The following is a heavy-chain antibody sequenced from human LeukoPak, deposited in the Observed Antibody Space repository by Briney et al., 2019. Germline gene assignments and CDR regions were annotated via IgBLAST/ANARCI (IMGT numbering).Heavy chain of an antibody. V-gene: IGHV1-46*01. D-gene: IGHD5-12*01. CDR1: GYTFTGYY. CDR2: INPSGGST. J-gene: IGHJ4*02. Sequence: ASVKVSCKASGYTFTGYYMHWVRQAPGQGLEWMGIINPSGGSTSYAQKFQGRVTMTRDTSTSTVYMELSSLRSEDTAVYYCARAPKVEMATITFDYWGQGTLVTVSS. CDR3: ARAPKVEMATITFDY.